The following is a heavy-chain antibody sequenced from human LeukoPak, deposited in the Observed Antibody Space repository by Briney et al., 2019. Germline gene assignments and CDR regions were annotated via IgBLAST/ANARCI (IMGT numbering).Heavy chain of an antibody. CDR1: GFTFSSYA. V-gene: IGHV3-30*04. J-gene: IGHJ5*02. CDR3: AKLSDYYDSSGYLDS. D-gene: IGHD3-22*01. Sequence: PGRSLRLSCAASGFTFSSYAMHWVRQAPGKGLEWVAVISYDGSNKYYADSVKGRFTISRDNSKNTLYLQMNSLRAEDTAVYYCAKLSDYYDSSGYLDSWGQGTLVTVSS. CDR2: ISYDGSNK.